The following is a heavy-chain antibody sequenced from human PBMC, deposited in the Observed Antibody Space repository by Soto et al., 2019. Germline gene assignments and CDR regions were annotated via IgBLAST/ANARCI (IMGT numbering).Heavy chain of an antibody. CDR1: GFTFSDYY. V-gene: IGHV3-11*06. CDR2: ISSSSSYT. J-gene: IGHJ6*02. Sequence: QVQLVESGGGLVKPGGSLRLSCAASGFTFSDYYMSWIRQAPGKGLEWVSYISSSSSYTNYADSVKGRFTISRDNAKNSLYLQMNSLRAEDTAVYYCARDQTPYYYDSSGPRVHYYGMDVWGQGTTVTVSS. D-gene: IGHD3-22*01. CDR3: ARDQTPYYYDSSGPRVHYYGMDV.